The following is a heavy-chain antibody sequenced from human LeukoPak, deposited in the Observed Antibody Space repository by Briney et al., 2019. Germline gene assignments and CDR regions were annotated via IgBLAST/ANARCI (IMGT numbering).Heavy chain of an antibody. D-gene: IGHD3-22*01. CDR2: ISSSGSTI. Sequence: GGSLRLSCAASGFTFSSYEMNWVRQAPGKGLEWVSYISSSGSTIYYADSVKGRFTISRDNAKNSLYLQMNSLRAEDTAVYYCARARGASMILDYWGQGTLVTVSS. CDR3: ARARGASMILDY. J-gene: IGHJ4*02. CDR1: GFTFSSYE. V-gene: IGHV3-48*03.